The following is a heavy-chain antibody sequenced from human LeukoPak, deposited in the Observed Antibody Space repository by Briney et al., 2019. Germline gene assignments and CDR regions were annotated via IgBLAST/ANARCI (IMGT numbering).Heavy chain of an antibody. J-gene: IGHJ4*02. D-gene: IGHD3-9*01. CDR1: GFDFSTYA. V-gene: IGHV3-21*01. CDR3: AREEFDWLLSDYYFDY. CDR2: ISTMSNYI. Sequence: PGGSLRLSCAASGFDFSTYAINWVRQAPGKGLEWVSSISTMSNYIFYGDSVKGRFTISRDNAKNSVYLQMNSLRPEDTAVYYCAREEFDWLLSDYYFDYWGQGTLVTVSS.